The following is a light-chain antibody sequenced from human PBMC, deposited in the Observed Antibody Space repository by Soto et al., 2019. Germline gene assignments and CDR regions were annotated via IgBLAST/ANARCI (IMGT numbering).Light chain of an antibody. CDR2: DAS. CDR1: QSVSRY. J-gene: IGKJ1*01. V-gene: IGKV3-11*01. Sequence: ETVLTQSPATLSLSPGERATLSCRASQSVSRYLAWYQQKPGQAPRLLIYDASNRATGTPARFSGSGSGTDSTLSISSLEPEDFAVYYCQQRSNWPRTFGQGTKVEIK. CDR3: QQRSNWPRT.